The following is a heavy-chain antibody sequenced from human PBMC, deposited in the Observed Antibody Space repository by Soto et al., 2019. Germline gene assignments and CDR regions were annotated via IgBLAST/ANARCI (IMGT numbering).Heavy chain of an antibody. D-gene: IGHD4-4*01. J-gene: IGHJ4*02. CDR3: AKDLDDYSSAIDF. Sequence: SLRLSCVGSGFSFRKYAMNWVRQAPGKGLEWVSGISGSGGSGRGFYADPVKGRFTISRDNSKNTLYLEMNSLRAEDTAVYYCAKDLDDYSSAIDFWGQGTLVTV. CDR2: ISGSGGSGRG. V-gene: IGHV3-23*01. CDR1: GFSFRKYA.